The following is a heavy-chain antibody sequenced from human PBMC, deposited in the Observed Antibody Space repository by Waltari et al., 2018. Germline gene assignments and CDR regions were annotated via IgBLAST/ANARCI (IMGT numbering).Heavy chain of an antibody. J-gene: IGHJ6*03. CDR3: TRVEEGYSGLMDV. CDR2: IESDGTGK. V-gene: IGHV3-74*03. Sequence: EVQLVESGGGLVQPGGSLRLSCATSTFTLRTYWMHWVRQAPGKGLEWVSRIESDGTGKTYAADVKARFAVSRGNAKDTVYLQMNSLRVDDTAVYYGTRVEEGYSGLMDVWGKGTTVTVSS. CDR1: TFTLRTYW. D-gene: IGHD3-10*01.